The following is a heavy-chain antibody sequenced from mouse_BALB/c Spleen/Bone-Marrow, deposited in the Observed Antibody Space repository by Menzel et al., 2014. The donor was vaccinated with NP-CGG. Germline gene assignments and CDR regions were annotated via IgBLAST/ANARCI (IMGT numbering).Heavy chain of an antibody. V-gene: IGHV4-1*02. Sequence: DVMLVESGGGLVQPGGSLKLSCAASGFDFSRYWMTWVRQAPGKGLEWIGEINPDSRTINYTPSLKDKFIISRDNAKNTLYLQMNKVRSEDTALYYCAKNYYYGYVAYWGQGTLVTVSA. CDR2: INPDSRTI. D-gene: IGHD1-2*01. CDR3: AKNYYYGYVAY. J-gene: IGHJ3*01. CDR1: GFDFSRYW.